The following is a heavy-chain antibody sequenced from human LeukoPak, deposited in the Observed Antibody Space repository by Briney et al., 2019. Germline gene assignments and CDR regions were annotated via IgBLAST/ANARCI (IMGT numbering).Heavy chain of an antibody. CDR2: ISSSSSYT. Sequence: TGGSLRLSCAASGFTFSDYYMSWIRQAPGKGLEWVSYISSSSSYTNYADSVKGRFTISRDNAKNSLYLQMNSLRAEDTAVYYCATHPYDSSGYPSQLEDYWGQGTLVTVSS. CDR1: GFTFSDYY. D-gene: IGHD3-22*01. J-gene: IGHJ4*02. V-gene: IGHV3-11*06. CDR3: ATHPYDSSGYPSQLEDY.